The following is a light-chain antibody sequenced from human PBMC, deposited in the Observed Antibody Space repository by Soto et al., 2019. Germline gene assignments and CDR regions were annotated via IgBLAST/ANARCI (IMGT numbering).Light chain of an antibody. V-gene: IGLV2-14*01. CDR2: EVS. CDR3: SSYTSSSTYV. J-gene: IGLJ1*01. CDR1: SSDVGGYNY. Sequence: SVLTQPASVSGSPGQSITISCTGTSSDVGGYNYVSWYQQHPGKAPKLMIYEVSNRPSGVSNRFSGSKSGSTASLTISGLQAEDEADYYCSSYTSSSTYVFGTGIKV.